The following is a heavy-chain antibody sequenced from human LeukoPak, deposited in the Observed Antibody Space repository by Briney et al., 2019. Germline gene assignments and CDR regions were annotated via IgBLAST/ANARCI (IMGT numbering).Heavy chain of an antibody. J-gene: IGHJ4*02. D-gene: IGHD5-18*01. CDR2: ITPIFGTA. CDR1: GGTFSNYG. CDR3: ARASSDDTAMATPFAY. V-gene: IGHV1-69*06. Sequence: SVKVSCKASGGTFSNYGINSVRQAPGQGLEWMRGITPIFGTANYVQKFQGRVTITADKSTSTAYMELSRLRSEDTATYYCARASSDDTAMATPFAYWGQGTLVIVSS.